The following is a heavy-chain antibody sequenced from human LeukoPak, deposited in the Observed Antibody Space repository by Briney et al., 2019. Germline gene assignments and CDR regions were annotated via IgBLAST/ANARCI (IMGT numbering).Heavy chain of an antibody. CDR3: ARAGFGESELAADY. CDR1: GYTFTGYY. J-gene: IGHJ4*02. D-gene: IGHD3-10*01. V-gene: IGHV1-46*01. Sequence: ASVKVSCRASGYTFTGYYMHWVRQAPGQGLEWMGIINPSGDSTTYAQKFQGRVTMTRDTSTSTVYMELSSLRSEDTAVYYCARAGFGESELAADYWGQGTLVTVSS. CDR2: INPSGDST.